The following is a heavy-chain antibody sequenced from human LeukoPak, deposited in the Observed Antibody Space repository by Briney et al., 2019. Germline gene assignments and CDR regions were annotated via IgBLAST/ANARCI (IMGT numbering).Heavy chain of an antibody. D-gene: IGHD1-26*01. CDR2: IYSSGST. CDR1: GGSISGYY. Sequence: SETLSLTCTVSGGSISGYYWSWIRQSPGKGLEWIGYIYSSGSTNYKSSLKSRVTISEDTSKNQVSLKLRSVTAADTAVYYCARDPSAFSEFYDSWGQGTLVTVSS. CDR3: ARDPSAFSEFYDS. J-gene: IGHJ4*02. V-gene: IGHV4-59*01.